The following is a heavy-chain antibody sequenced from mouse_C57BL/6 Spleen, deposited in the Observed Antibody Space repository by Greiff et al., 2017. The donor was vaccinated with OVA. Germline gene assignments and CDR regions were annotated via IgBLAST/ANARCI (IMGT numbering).Heavy chain of an antibody. Sequence: VQLKQSGPGLVKPSQSLSLTCSVTGYSITSGYYWNWIRQFPGNKLEWMGYISYDGSNNYNPSLKNRISITRDTSKNQFFLKLNSVTTEDTATYYCARDKDSNWFAYWGQGTLVTVSA. J-gene: IGHJ3*01. CDR2: ISYDGSN. CDR1: GYSITSGYY. D-gene: IGHD2-5*01. CDR3: ARDKDSNWFAY. V-gene: IGHV3-6*01.